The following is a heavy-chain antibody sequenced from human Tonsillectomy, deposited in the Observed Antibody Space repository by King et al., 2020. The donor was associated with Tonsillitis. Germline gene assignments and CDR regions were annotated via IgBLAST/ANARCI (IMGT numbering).Heavy chain of an antibody. V-gene: IGHV3-33*08. CDR1: GFTFSSYG. CDR2: IWYDGSNK. D-gene: IGHD6-19*01. Sequence: VQLVESGGGVVQPGRSLRLSCAASGFTFSSYGIHWVRQAPGKGLDGGAVIWYDGSNKYYADSVKGRFTISRDNSKNTLYLQMNSLRAEDTAVYYCARGIAVAALDAFDIWGQGTMVTVSS. CDR3: ARGIAVAALDAFDI. J-gene: IGHJ3*02.